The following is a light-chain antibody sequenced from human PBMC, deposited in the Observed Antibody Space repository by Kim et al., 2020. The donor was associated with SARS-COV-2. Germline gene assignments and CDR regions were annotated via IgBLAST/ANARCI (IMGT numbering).Light chain of an antibody. CDR3: QTWGTGIHVV. V-gene: IGLV4-69*01. Sequence: SVKLTCTLSGGHSSYAIAWHQQQPEKGPRYLMKLNSDGSHSKGDGIPDRFSGSSSGAERYLTISSLQSEDEADYYCQTWGTGIHVVFGGGTQLTVL. CDR2: LNSDGSH. CDR1: GGHSSYA. J-gene: IGLJ2*01.